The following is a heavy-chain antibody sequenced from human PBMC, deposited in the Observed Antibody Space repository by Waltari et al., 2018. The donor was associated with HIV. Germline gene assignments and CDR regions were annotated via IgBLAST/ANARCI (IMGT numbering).Heavy chain of an antibody. CDR1: GLSFSGYS. D-gene: IGHD3-22*01. J-gene: IGHJ1*01. CDR2: ISSSSSTI. CDR3: AGGYYDSSGYPN. V-gene: IGHV3-48*01. Sequence: EVQLVESGGGVVQTGGSLRRSGAASGLSFSGYSLNWGRQAPGKGLEWVSYISSSSSTIYYADSVKGRFTISRDNAKNSLYLQMNSLRAEDTAVYYCAGGYYDSSGYPNWGQGTLVTVSS.